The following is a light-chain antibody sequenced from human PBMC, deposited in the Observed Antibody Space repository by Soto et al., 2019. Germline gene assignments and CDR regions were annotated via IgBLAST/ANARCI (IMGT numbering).Light chain of an antibody. CDR3: QQRSSWYS. CDR2: DAS. J-gene: IGKJ2*03. CDR1: QSVTKY. Sequence: EIVLTQSPATLSLSLGERATLSCRASQSVTKYIAWYQQKPGQAPRLLIYDASNRATGVPARFSGSGSGTDFTLTISSLEPEDFAVYYCQQRSSWYSFGQGTKLEIK. V-gene: IGKV3-11*01.